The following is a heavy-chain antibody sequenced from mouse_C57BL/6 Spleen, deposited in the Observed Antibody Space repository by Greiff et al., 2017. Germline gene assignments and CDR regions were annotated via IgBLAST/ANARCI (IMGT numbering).Heavy chain of an antibody. D-gene: IGHD2-4*01. J-gene: IGHJ4*01. CDR1: GYTFTSYW. CDR3: ARGEIYYDYDEGAMDY. CDR2: IHPNSGST. V-gene: IGHV1-64*01. Sequence: QVQLKESGAELVKPGASVKLSCKASGYTFTSYWMHWVKQRPGQGLEWIGMIHPNSGSTNYNEKFKSKATLTVDKSSSTAYMQLSSLTSEDSAVYYGARGEIYYDYDEGAMDYWGQGTSVTVSS.